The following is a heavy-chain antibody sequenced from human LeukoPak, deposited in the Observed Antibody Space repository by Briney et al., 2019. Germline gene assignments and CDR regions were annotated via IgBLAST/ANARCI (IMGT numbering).Heavy chain of an antibody. V-gene: IGHV5-51*01. J-gene: IGHJ5*02. CDR2: IYPGDSDT. D-gene: IGHD2-21*01. CDR1: GYSFTSYW. Sequence: GESLKISCKGSGYSFTSYWIGWVRQMPGKGLEWMGIIYPGDSDTRYSPSFQGQVTISADKSISTAYLQWSSLKASDTAMYYCARQNCDGDCSQLNWFDPWGQGTLVTVSS. CDR3: ARQNCDGDCSQLNWFDP.